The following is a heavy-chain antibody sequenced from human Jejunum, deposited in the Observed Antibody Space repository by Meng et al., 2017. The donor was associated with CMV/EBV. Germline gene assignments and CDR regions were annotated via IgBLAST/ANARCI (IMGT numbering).Heavy chain of an antibody. J-gene: IGHJ4*02. Sequence: GQLQESGPGLVKPSQTLSLTCTVSGGSISGGDYYWSWIRQPPGKGLEWIGYIHDTGSTYYNPSLTSRVDISVGTSNNQFSLTLTSVTAADTAVYFCARGSIFVSFDSWGQGTLVTVSS. CDR2: IHDTGST. V-gene: IGHV4-30-4*01. D-gene: IGHD3-3*01. CDR1: GGSISGGDYY. CDR3: ARGSIFVSFDS.